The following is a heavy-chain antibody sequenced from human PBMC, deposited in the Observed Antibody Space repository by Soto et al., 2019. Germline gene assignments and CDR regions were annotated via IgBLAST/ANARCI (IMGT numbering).Heavy chain of an antibody. CDR1: GGSISSYY. CDR2: ISYSGRT. Sequence: ETLSLTCTVSGGSISSYYWSWIRQPPGKGLEWIGHISYSGRTSYNSSLKSRVTISVDTSKSQLSLKLSSVTAADTAVYYCAKVRDCSGGTCYSWWFDPWGQGILVTVSS. V-gene: IGHV4-59*01. J-gene: IGHJ5*02. CDR3: AKVRDCSGGTCYSWWFDP. D-gene: IGHD2-15*01.